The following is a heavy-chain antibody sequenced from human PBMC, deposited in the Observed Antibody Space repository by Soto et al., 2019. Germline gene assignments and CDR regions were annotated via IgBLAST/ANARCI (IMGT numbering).Heavy chain of an antibody. CDR3: AKELTIFGIDY. CDR1: GFTFSNYE. J-gene: IGHJ4*02. CDR2: ISSSGSTK. D-gene: IGHD3-3*01. V-gene: IGHV3-48*03. Sequence: GGSLRLSCAASGFTFSNYEMNWVRQAPGKGLEWVSYISSSGSTKDYADSVKGRFTISRDNAKNSLYLEMNSLRAEDTAVYYCAKELTIFGIDYWDQGTLVTVSS.